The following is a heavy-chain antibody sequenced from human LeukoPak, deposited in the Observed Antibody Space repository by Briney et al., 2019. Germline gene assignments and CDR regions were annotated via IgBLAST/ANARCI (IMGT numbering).Heavy chain of an antibody. V-gene: IGHV4-30-2*01. J-gene: IGHJ5*02. CDR3: ARGPTHLNWFDP. Sequence: LRLSCAVYGGSFSGYYWSWIRQPPGKGLEWIGYTYHSGSTYYNPSLKSRVTISVDRSKNQFSLKLSSVTAADTAVYYCARGPTHLNWFDPWGQGTLVTVSS. CDR2: TYHSGST. CDR1: GGSFSGYY.